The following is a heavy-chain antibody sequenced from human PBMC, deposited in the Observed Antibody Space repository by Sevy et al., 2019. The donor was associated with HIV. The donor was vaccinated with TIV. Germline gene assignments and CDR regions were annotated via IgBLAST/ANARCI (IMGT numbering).Heavy chain of an antibody. CDR3: ATQRDYYDSVGYHY. J-gene: IGHJ4*02. D-gene: IGHD3-22*01. V-gene: IGHV5-51*01. CDR1: GYSFTNYW. Sequence: GESLKISCKGSGYSFTNYWIGWVRQMPGKGLEWMGITFPDDSDTRYSPSFQGQVTISADKSTGTAYLQWSCLKASDTAMYYCATQRDYYDSVGYHYWGQGTLVTVSS. CDR2: TFPDDSDT.